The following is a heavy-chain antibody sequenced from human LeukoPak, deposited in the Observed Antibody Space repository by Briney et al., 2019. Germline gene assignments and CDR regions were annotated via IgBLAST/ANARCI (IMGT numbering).Heavy chain of an antibody. Sequence: GGSLILSCAASGFTFSSYSMNWVRQAPGKGLEWVSYISSSSSTIYYADSVKGRFTISRDNAKNSLYLQMNSLRAEDTAVYYCARGRTTVTTDYFDYWGQGTLVTVSS. CDR3: ARGRTTVTTDYFDY. V-gene: IGHV3-48*01. CDR1: GFTFSSYS. CDR2: ISSSSSTI. D-gene: IGHD4-17*01. J-gene: IGHJ4*02.